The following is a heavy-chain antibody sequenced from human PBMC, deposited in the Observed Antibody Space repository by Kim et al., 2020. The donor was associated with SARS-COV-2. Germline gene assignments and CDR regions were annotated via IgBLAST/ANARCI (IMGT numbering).Heavy chain of an antibody. CDR2: ISSNGGST. V-gene: IGHV3-64*01. CDR3: ARGGTTLFDY. Sequence: GGSLRLSCAASGFTFSSYAMHWVRQAPGKGLEYVSAISSNGGSTYYANSVKGRFTISRDNSKNTLYLQMGSLRAEDMAVYYCARGGTTLFDYWGQGTLVTVSS. J-gene: IGHJ4*02. D-gene: IGHD4-17*01. CDR1: GFTFSSYA.